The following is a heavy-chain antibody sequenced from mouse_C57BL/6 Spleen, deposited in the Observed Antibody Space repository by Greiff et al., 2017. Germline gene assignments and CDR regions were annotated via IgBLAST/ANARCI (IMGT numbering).Heavy chain of an antibody. D-gene: IGHD3-1*01. Sequence: QVQLQQSGPGLVQPSQSLSITCTVSGFSLTSYGVHWVRQSPGQGLEWLGVIWSGGSTDYNAAFISRLSISKDNSKSQVFFKMNSLQADDTAIYYCARRGPSGLGFDYWGQGTTLTVSS. V-gene: IGHV2-2*01. CDR2: IWSGGST. CDR1: GFSLTSYG. CDR3: ARRGPSGLGFDY. J-gene: IGHJ2*01.